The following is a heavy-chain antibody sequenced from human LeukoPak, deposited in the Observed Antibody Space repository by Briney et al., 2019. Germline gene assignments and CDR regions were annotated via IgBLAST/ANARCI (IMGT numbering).Heavy chain of an antibody. D-gene: IGHD4-11*01. Sequence: GGSLRLSCAASGFTVSSYWMSWVRQAPGKGLEWVANIKQDGSEKYYVDSVKGRFTISRDNAKNSLYLQMNSLRAEDTAVYYCARGLQGLYYYGMDVWGQGTTVTVSS. V-gene: IGHV3-7*01. CDR3: ARGLQGLYYYGMDV. CDR1: GFTVSSYW. J-gene: IGHJ6*02. CDR2: IKQDGSEK.